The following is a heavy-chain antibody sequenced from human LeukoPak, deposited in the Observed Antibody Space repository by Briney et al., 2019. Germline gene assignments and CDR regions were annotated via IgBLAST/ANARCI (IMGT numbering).Heavy chain of an antibody. CDR3: AKGIVVVVAATFDY. D-gene: IGHD2-15*01. CDR2: ISGSGGST. J-gene: IGHJ4*02. CDR1: GFTFSSYA. V-gene: IGHV3-23*01. Sequence: GGSLRLSCAASGFTFSSYAMSWVRQAPGKGLEWVSAISGSGGSTYYADSVKGRFTISRDNSKNTLYLQMNCLRAEDTAVYYCAKGIVVVVAATFDYWGQGTLVTVSS.